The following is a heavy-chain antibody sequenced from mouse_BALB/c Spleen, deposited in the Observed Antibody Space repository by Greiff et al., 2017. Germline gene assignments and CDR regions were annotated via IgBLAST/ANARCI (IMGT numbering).Heavy chain of an antibody. CDR1: GFNIKDTY. CDR2: IDPANGNT. CDR3: RDAMDY. Sequence: VQLQQSGAELVKPGASVKLSCTASGFNIKDTYMHWVKQRPEQGLEWIGRIDPANGNTKYDPKFQGKATITADTSSNTAYLQLSSLTSEDTAVYYRRDAMDYWGQGTSVTVSS. V-gene: IGHV14-3*02. J-gene: IGHJ4*01. D-gene: IGHD3-3*01.